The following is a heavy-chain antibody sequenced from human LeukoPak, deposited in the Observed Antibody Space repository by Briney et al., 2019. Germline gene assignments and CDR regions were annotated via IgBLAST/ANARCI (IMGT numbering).Heavy chain of an antibody. CDR1: RYTFTACY. D-gene: IGHD3-16*01. CDR2: INPNSGAT. Sequence: ASVKVSFKASRYTFTACYMHWVRQAPGQGREWMGWINPNSGATRYSQKFQCRVTMTRDTSSSTAYMELSRLRSDDTAVYYCATLGGHSLAVQNGYWGQGTLVTVSS. V-gene: IGHV1-2*02. J-gene: IGHJ4*02. CDR3: ATLGGHSLAVQNGY.